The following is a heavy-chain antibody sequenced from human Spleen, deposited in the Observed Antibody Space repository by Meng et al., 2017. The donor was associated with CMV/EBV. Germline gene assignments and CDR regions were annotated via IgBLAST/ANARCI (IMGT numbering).Heavy chain of an antibody. CDR2: ISGSGGST. Sequence: GESLKISCAASGFTFSSYAMSWVRQAPGKGLEWVSAISGSGGSTYYADSVRGRFTISRDNSKNTLYLQMNSLRAEDTAIYYCAKAVLAHYYYYGMDVWGQGTTVTVS. V-gene: IGHV3-23*01. CDR3: AKAVLAHYYYYGMDV. CDR1: GFTFSSYA. D-gene: IGHD2-15*01. J-gene: IGHJ6*02.